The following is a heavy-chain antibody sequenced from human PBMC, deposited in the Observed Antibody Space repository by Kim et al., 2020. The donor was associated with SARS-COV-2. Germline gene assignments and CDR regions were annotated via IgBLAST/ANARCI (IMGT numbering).Heavy chain of an antibody. CDR3: AKVHRIAERSFDS. D-gene: IGHD1-1*01. V-gene: IGHV3-9*01. J-gene: IGHJ4*02. Sequence: DYADSVNGRFTISRDNAKNSLFLQINTLGAEDTAVYYCAKVHRIAERSFDSWGQGTLVTVPS.